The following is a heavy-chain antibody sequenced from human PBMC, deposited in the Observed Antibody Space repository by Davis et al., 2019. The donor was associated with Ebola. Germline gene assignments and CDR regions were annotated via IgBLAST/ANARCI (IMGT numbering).Heavy chain of an antibody. CDR3: TTVGSGYSLWPY. J-gene: IGHJ4*02. CDR1: GFTFSNAW. CDR2: IKSKTDGGTT. V-gene: IGHV3-15*01. D-gene: IGHD3-3*01. Sequence: GESLKISCAASGFTFSNAWMSWVRQAPGKGLEWVGRIKSKTDGGTTDYAAPVKGRFTISRDDSKNTLYLQMNSLKTEDTAVYYCTTVGSGYSLWPYWGQGTLVTVSS.